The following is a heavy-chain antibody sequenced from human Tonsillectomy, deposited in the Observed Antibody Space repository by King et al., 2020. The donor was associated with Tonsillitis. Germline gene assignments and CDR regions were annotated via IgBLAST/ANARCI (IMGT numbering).Heavy chain of an antibody. CDR2: IYPGDSDT. Sequence: VQLVESGAEVKKPGESLKISCKGSGYTFTSYWIGWVRQLPGKGLEWMGIIYPGDSDTRYSPSFQGQVTISADKSINTAYLQWSSLKASDTAMYYCARRLAAADNNWLDPWGQGTLVTVSS. CDR1: GYTFTSYW. D-gene: IGHD6-13*01. J-gene: IGHJ5*02. V-gene: IGHV5-51*01. CDR3: ARRLAAADNNWLDP.